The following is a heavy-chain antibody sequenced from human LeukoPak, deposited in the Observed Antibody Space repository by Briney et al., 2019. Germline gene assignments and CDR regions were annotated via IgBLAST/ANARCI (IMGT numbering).Heavy chain of an antibody. CDR2: ISGSGGSR. CDR3: ANPPVGFYYYYGMDV. CDR1: GFTFSSYA. J-gene: IGHJ6*02. D-gene: IGHD1-26*01. Sequence: PVGSLRLSSAASGFTFSSYAMCCVREALGKGLEWVSPISGSGGSRNYADSVKGRFSISSDNSKNTMYLQMNSMRAEDTDVYYCANPPVGFYYYYGMDVWGQGTTVTVS. V-gene: IGHV3-23*01.